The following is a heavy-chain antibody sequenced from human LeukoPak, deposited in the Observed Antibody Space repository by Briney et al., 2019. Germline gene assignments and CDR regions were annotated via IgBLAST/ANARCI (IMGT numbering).Heavy chain of an antibody. CDR1: GFAVSTKS. V-gene: IGHV3-53*01. D-gene: IGHD6-13*01. J-gene: IGHJ4*02. Sequence: GGSLRLSCAASGFAVSTKSMTWVRQPPAKGLEWVSVIYTGGLTYYADSVKGRFTISRDNSKNTLYLQMNNLKADDTAVYYCAKDEAAAGGGLDYWGQGTLVIVSS. CDR2: IYTGGLT. CDR3: AKDEAAAGGGLDY.